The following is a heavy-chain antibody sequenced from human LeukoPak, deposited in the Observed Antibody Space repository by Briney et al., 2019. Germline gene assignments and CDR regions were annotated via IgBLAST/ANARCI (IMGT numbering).Heavy chain of an antibody. V-gene: IGHV1-8*01. CDR1: GYTFTSYD. Sequence: ASVKVSCKASGYTFTSYDINWVRQATGQGLEWMGWMNLNSGNTGYAQEFQGRVTMTRNTSISTAYMELSSLRSEDTAVYYCARAEGAYYYYYMDVWGKGTTVTVSS. CDR3: ARAEGAYYYYYMDV. D-gene: IGHD3-16*01. CDR2: MNLNSGNT. J-gene: IGHJ6*03.